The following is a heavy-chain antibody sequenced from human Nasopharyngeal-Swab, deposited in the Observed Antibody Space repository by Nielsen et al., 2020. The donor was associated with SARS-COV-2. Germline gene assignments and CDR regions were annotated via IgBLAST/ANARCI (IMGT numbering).Heavy chain of an antibody. D-gene: IGHD1-26*01. V-gene: IGHV3-23*01. CDR1: GFTFSSYS. CDR3: AKYEYLLVGATFDY. J-gene: IGHJ4*02. Sequence: GESLKISCAASGFTFSSYSMNWVRQAPGKGLEWVSAISGSGGSTYYADSVKGRFTISRDNSKNTLYLQMNSLRAEDTAVYYCAKYEYLLVGATFDYWGQGTLVTVSS. CDR2: ISGSGGST.